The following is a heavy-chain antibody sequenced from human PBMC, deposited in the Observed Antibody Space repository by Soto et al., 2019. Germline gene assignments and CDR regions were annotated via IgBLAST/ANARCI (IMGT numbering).Heavy chain of an antibody. V-gene: IGHV3-74*01. CDR2: INSSGGST. Sequence: PGGSLRLSCAASGFTFSSYWMHWVRQAPGKGLVWVSGINSSGGSTYYADSVKGRFTISRDNAKNTLYLQMNSLRAEDTAVYYCAKIMVRGVIIPSYFDYWGQGTLVTVSS. CDR3: AKIMVRGVIIPSYFDY. J-gene: IGHJ4*02. D-gene: IGHD3-10*01. CDR1: GFTFSSYW.